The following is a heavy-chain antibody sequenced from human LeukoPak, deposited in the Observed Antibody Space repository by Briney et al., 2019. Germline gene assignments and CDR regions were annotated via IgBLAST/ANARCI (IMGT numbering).Heavy chain of an antibody. D-gene: IGHD3-22*01. J-gene: IGHJ4*02. V-gene: IGHV3-64*04. CDR1: GFTFSHYA. CDR3: ARGAPRLFDY. CDR2: IDVHGGGT. Sequence: PGGSLRLSCSGSGFTFSHYAMHWVRQAPGKGLEYVSAIDVHGGGTHYADSVKGRFTISRDNSKNTLYLQMNSLRAEDTAVYYCARGAPRLFDYWGQGTLVTVSS.